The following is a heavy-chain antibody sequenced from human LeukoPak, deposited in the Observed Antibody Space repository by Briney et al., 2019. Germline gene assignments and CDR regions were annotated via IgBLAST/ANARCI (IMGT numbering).Heavy chain of an antibody. CDR3: GRVPRGVLRFLVMDV. D-gene: IGHD3-3*01. V-gene: IGHV4-39*07. CDR1: GGSISSSSYY. CDR2: IYYSGST. J-gene: IGHJ6*02. Sequence: SETLSLTCTVSGGSISSSSYYWGWIRQPPWKGLEWIGSIYYSGSTYYNPSLKSRVTISVDTSKNQFSLKLSSVTAADTAVYYCGRVPRGVLRFLVMDVWGQGTTVTVSS.